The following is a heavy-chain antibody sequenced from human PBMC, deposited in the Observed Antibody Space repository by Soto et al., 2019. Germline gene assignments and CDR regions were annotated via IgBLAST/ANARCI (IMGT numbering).Heavy chain of an antibody. CDR2: ISAYNGNT. CDR1: GYTFTSYG. Sequence: ASVKVSCKASGYTFTSYGISWVRQAPGQGLEWMGWISAYNGNTNYAQKLQGRVTMTTDTSTSTAYMELRSLRSDDTAVYYCARWDYGDYVHDCYGMDVWGQGTTVTVSS. V-gene: IGHV1-18*01. J-gene: IGHJ6*02. CDR3: ARWDYGDYVHDCYGMDV. D-gene: IGHD4-17*01.